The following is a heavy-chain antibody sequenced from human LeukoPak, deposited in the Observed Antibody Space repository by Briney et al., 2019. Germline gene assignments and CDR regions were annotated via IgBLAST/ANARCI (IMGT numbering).Heavy chain of an antibody. CDR2: ISAYNGNT. Sequence: GASVKVSCKASGYTFTSYGISLVRQAPGQGLEWMGWISAYNGNTNYAQKLQGRVTMTTDTSTSTAYMELRSLRSDDTAVYYCARDTVGATTHWFDPWGQGTLVTVSS. V-gene: IGHV1-18*01. D-gene: IGHD1-26*01. CDR3: ARDTVGATTHWFDP. CDR1: GYTFTSYG. J-gene: IGHJ5*02.